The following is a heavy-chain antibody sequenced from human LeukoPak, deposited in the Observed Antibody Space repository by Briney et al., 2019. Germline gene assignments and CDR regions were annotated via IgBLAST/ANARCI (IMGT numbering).Heavy chain of an antibody. CDR1: GGSFSGYY. V-gene: IGHV4-34*01. D-gene: IGHD3-10*01. CDR3: ARRGGRVLYYYGSGSYYPPPTRNWFDP. Sequence: SETLSLTCAVYGGSFSGYYWSWIRQPPGKGLEWIGEVNHSGSTNYNPSLKSRVTISVDTSKNQFSLKLSSVTAADTAVYYCARRGGRVLYYYGSGSYYPPPTRNWFDPWGQGTLVTVSS. J-gene: IGHJ5*02. CDR2: VNHSGST.